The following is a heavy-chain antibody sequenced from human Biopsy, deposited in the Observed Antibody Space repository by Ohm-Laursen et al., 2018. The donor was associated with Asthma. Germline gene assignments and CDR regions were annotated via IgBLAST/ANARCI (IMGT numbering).Heavy chain of an antibody. V-gene: IGHV1-69*13. Sequence: SVKVSCNALGGTFNTYVIGWVRQAPGQGLEGMGGINSVFGTTTYPQKFQDKVTITADDSTSTVYMELSSLRSEDTAVYYCARKAGSCISRTCYSLDFWGQGTLVTVSS. D-gene: IGHD2-2*01. CDR3: ARKAGSCISRTCYSLDF. J-gene: IGHJ4*02. CDR1: GGTFNTYV. CDR2: INSVFGTT.